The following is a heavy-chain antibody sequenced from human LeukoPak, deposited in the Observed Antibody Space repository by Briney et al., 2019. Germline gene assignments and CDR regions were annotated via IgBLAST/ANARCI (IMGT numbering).Heavy chain of an antibody. CDR1: GFTFSSYS. D-gene: IGHD2-2*01. Sequence: EGSLRLSCAASGFTFSSYSMNWVRQAPGKGLEWVSSISSSSNYIYYADSVKGRFTISRDNAKNSLNLQMNSLRAEDTAVYYCARDHVGYQLPNLRHYYYMDVWGKGTTVTISS. J-gene: IGHJ6*03. CDR2: ISSSSNYI. CDR3: ARDHVGYQLPNLRHYYYMDV. V-gene: IGHV3-21*01.